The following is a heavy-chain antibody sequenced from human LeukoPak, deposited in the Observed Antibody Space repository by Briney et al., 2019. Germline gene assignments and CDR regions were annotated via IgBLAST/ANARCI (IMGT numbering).Heavy chain of an antibody. D-gene: IGHD3-22*01. V-gene: IGHV1-18*01. CDR1: GYSFSSYG. CDR3: ARAHPEYYDSRGRNPLDY. J-gene: IGHJ4*02. CDR2: ISAYNGNT. Sequence: ASVKVSCKASGYSFSSYGISWVRQAPGQGLEWMGWISAYNGNTNYAQQPQGRVTMTTDTSTSTANMELRSLRSDDTAVYYCARAHPEYYDSRGRNPLDYWGQGTLVTVSS.